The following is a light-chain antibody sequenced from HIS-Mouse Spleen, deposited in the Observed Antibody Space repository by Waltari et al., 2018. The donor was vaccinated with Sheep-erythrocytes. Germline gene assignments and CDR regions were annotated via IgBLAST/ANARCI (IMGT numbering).Light chain of an antibody. CDR1: QSISSW. V-gene: IGKV1-5*03. Sequence: DIQMTQSPSTLSASVGDRVTIPCRASQSISSWLAWYQQKPGKAPKLLIYKASSLESGVPSRFSGSGSGTEFTLTISSPQPDDFATYYCQQYNSYPLTFGGGTKVEIK. CDR2: KAS. CDR3: QQYNSYPLT. J-gene: IGKJ4*01.